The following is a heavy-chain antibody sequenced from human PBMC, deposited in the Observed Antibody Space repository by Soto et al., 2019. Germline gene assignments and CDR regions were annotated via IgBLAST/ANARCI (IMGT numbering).Heavy chain of an antibody. CDR1: GFSFGDYA. CDR3: VRDKGSSWFGGWFDP. CDR2: IRSKTYSGTT. J-gene: IGHJ5*02. Sequence: EVKLVESGGGLVQPGRSLRLSCPGSGFSFGDYAMGWVRQAPGKGLEWVAFIRSKTYSGTTEYVAPVKGRYTISRDDSKGIAYLDMNSLKSEDTAIYYCVRDKGSSWFGGWFDPWGQGTLVTVSS. V-gene: IGHV3-49*04. D-gene: IGHD3-10*01.